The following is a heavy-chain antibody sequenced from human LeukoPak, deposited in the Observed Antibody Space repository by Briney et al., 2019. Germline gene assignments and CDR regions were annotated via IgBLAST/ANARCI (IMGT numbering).Heavy chain of an antibody. CDR3: ARDFASLRYASAFDI. CDR1: GFTFSSYA. J-gene: IGHJ3*02. V-gene: IGHV3-23*01. D-gene: IGHD2-8*01. Sequence: GGSLRLSCAASGFTFSSYAMSWVRQAPGKGLEWVSAISGSGGSTYYADSVKGRFTISRDNSKNTLYLQMNSLRAEDTAVYYCARDFASLRYASAFDIWGQGTMVTVSS. CDR2: ISGSGGST.